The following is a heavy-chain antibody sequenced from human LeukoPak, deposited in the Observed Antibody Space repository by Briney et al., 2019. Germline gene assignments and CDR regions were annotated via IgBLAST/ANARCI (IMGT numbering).Heavy chain of an antibody. CDR2: ISYSGST. V-gene: IGHV4-59*08. CDR3: ARLGSSPTRFDY. J-gene: IGHJ4*02. D-gene: IGHD5-12*01. Sequence: SETLSLTCTVSGGSISSYYWSWIRQPPGRGLEWIGYISYSGSTNYNPSLKSRVTISVDTSKNQFSLKLSSVTAADTAVYYCARLGSSPTRFDYWGQGTLVTVSS. CDR1: GGSISSYY.